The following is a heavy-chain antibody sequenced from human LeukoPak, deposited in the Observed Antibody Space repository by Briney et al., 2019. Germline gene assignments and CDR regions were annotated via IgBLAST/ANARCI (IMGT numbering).Heavy chain of an antibody. V-gene: IGHV4-38-2*02. CDR1: GYSISSGYY. J-gene: IGHJ3*02. D-gene: IGHD7-27*01. Sequence: SETLSLTCTVSGYSISSGYYWGWIRQPPGKGLEWIGSIYHSGSTYYNPSLKSRVTISVDTSKNQFSLKLSSVTAADTAVYYCASPTLFWVDAFDIWGQGTMVTVSS. CDR3: ASPTLFWVDAFDI. CDR2: IYHSGST.